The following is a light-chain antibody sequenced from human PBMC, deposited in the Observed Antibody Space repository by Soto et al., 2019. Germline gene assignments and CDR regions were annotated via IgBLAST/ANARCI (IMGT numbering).Light chain of an antibody. Sequence: QSALTQPPSASGTPGQRVTISCSGSSSNIGSNSVNWYQHHPGTAPKLLIYTNNQRPSGVPDRFSGSKSGTSASLAIRGLQSEDEADYYCAAWDDSLNGYVFGTGTKVTVL. V-gene: IGLV1-44*01. CDR3: AAWDDSLNGYV. CDR2: TNN. CDR1: SSNIGSNS. J-gene: IGLJ1*01.